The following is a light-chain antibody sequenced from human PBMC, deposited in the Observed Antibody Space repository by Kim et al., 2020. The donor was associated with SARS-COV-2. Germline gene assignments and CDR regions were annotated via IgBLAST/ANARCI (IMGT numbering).Light chain of an antibody. V-gene: IGKV1-9*01. CDR2: GAS. CDR1: QGISSS. J-gene: IGKJ5*01. Sequence: IQLTKSPSSLSASVGDRVTITFRASQGISSSLAWYQQKPGKAPKLLIYGASTLQSGVPSRFSGSASGTDFTLTISSLQPEDFATYYCHQLNTYPITFGQGTRLEIK. CDR3: HQLNTYPIT.